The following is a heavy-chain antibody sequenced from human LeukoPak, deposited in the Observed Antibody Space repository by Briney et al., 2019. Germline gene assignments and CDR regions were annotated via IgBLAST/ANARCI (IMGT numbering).Heavy chain of an antibody. D-gene: IGHD3-22*01. CDR2: IYSGGST. Sequence: GGSLRLSCAASVFTVSSNYMSWVRQAPGKGLEWVSVIYSGGSTYYADSVKGRFTISRDNSKNTLYLQMNSLRAEDTAVYYCARGGSYDSSGYMVDYWGQGTLVTVSS. CDR3: ARGGSYDSSGYMVDY. J-gene: IGHJ4*02. V-gene: IGHV3-53*01. CDR1: VFTVSSNY.